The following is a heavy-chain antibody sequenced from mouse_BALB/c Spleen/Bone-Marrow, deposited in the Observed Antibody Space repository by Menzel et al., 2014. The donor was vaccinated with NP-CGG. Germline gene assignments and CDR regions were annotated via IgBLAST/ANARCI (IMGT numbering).Heavy chain of an antibody. CDR2: IDPENGDT. CDR1: GFNSKDYY. D-gene: IGHD2-14*01. V-gene: IGHV14-4*02. Sequence: EVQMHQSGAELARLGASDKSVCTAPGFNSKDYYMYWVKQRPEQGLEWIGRIDPENGDTEYAPKFQGKATMTADTSSNTAYLQLSSLTSEDTAVYYCNARDYRYDGYVMHHRGQGTPVPVSS. CDR3: NARDYRYDGYVMHH. J-gene: IGHJ4*01.